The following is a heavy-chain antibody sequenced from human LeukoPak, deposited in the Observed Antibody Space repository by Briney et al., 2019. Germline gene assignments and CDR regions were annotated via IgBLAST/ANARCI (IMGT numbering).Heavy chain of an antibody. CDR1: GGSISSYY. CDR2: IYYSGST. J-gene: IGHJ4*02. CDR3: ARVKKYYYDSSGYYHFDY. D-gene: IGHD3-22*01. V-gene: IGHV4-59*01. Sequence: SETLSLTCTVSGGSISSYYWSWFRQPPGKGLEWIGYIYYSGSTNYNPSLKSRVTISVDTSKNQFSLKLSSVTAADTAVYYCARVKKYYYDSSGYYHFDYWGQGTLVTVSS.